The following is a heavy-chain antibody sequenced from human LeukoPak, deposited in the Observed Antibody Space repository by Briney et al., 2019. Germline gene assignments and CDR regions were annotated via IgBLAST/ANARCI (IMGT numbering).Heavy chain of an antibody. D-gene: IGHD2-2*01. CDR1: GGSISSYY. J-gene: IGHJ4*02. V-gene: IGHV4-39*01. CDR2: IYYSGST. CDR3: ATSIVVVPAAIR. Sequence: SETLSLTCTVSGGSISSYYWGWIRQPPGKGLEWIGSIYYSGSTYYNPSLKSRVTISVDTSKNQFSLKLSSVTAADTAVYYCATSIVVVPAAIRWGQGTLVTVSS.